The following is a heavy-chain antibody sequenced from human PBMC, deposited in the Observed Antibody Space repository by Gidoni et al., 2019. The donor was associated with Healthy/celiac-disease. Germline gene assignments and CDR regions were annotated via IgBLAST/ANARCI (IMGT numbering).Heavy chain of an antibody. V-gene: IGHV3-30*18. CDR3: AKPGKYCSGGSCYYYYGMDV. D-gene: IGHD2-15*01. CDR1: GFTFSSYG. J-gene: IGHJ6*02. Sequence: QVQLVESGGGVVQPGRSLRLSCAASGFTFSSYGMQWVRQAPGKGLEWVAVISYDGSNKYYADSVKGRFTISRDNSKNTLYLQMNSLRAEDTAVYYCAKPGKYCSGGSCYYYYGMDVWGQGTTVTVSS. CDR2: ISYDGSNK.